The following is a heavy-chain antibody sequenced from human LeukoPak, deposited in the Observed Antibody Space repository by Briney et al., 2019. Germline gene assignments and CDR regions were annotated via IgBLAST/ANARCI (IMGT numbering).Heavy chain of an antibody. Sequence: SGPTLVNPTQTPTLTCTFSGFSLSTSGMCVSWIRQPPGKALEWLARIDWDDDEYCSTSLKTRLTISKDTSKNQVVLTMTNMDPVDTATYYCARSHDYGDYGSFPFDPWGQGTLVTVSS. CDR2: IDWDDDE. V-gene: IGHV2-70*11. D-gene: IGHD4-17*01. J-gene: IGHJ5*02. CDR1: GFSLSTSGMC. CDR3: ARSHDYGDYGSFPFDP.